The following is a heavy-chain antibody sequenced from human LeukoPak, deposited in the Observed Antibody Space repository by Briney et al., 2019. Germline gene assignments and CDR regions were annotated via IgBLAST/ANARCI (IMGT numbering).Heavy chain of an antibody. D-gene: IGHD3-22*01. CDR1: GFTVSSNY. CDR3: AKAIVGYYDSSGYPVDY. CDR2: IYSGGSI. J-gene: IGHJ4*02. Sequence: GGSLRLSCAASGFTVSSNYMSWVRQAPGKGLEWVSVIYSGGSIYYADSVKGRFTISRDNSKNTLYLQMNSLRAEDTAVYYCAKAIVGYYDSSGYPVDYWGQGTLVTVSS. V-gene: IGHV3-53*01.